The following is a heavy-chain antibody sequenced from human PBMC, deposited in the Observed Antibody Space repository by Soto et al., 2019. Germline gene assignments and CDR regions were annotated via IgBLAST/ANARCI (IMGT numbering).Heavy chain of an antibody. CDR2: VGGSGDST. CDR3: AKSPLGYCSGGSCYPPHYFDS. V-gene: IGHV3-23*01. J-gene: IGHJ4*02. D-gene: IGHD2-15*01. Sequence: EVQLLDSGGGLVQPGGSLRLAGAASGFTFSNYAMSWVRQAPGKGLEWVSGVGGSGDSTYYADSVKGRFTIARDNSKDSLYLQLNSLRAEDTAVYYCAKSPLGYCSGGSCYPPHYFDSWGQGTLVTVSS. CDR1: GFTFSNYA.